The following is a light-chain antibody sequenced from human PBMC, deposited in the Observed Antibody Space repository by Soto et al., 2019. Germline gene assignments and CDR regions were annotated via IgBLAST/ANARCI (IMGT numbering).Light chain of an antibody. CDR3: GTWDSSLSAHVA. CDR1: SSNIGNNY. V-gene: IGLV1-51*01. Sequence: QSVLTQPPSVCAAPGQKVTISCSGSSSNIGNNYVSWYQQLPGTAPKLLIYDNNKRPSGIPDRFSGSKSGTSATLGITGLQTGDEADYYCGTWDSSLSAHVAFGGGTKVTVL. CDR2: DNN. J-gene: IGLJ2*01.